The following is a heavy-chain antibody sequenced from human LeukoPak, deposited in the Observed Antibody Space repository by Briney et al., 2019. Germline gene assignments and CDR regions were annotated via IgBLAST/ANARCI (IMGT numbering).Heavy chain of an antibody. Sequence: PGGSLRLSCTASGFTFSSQELTWARQAPGKGLEWVSSISAGDTYINYADSVKGRFTISRDNSKNTLYLQMNSLRAEDTAVYYCAKDSGWSDYWGQGTLVTVSS. V-gene: IGHV3-23*01. CDR2: ISAGDTYI. J-gene: IGHJ4*02. D-gene: IGHD6-19*01. CDR3: AKDSGWSDY. CDR1: GFTFSSQE.